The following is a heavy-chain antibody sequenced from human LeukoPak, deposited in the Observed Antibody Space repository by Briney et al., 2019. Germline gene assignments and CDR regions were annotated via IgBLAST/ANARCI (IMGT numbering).Heavy chain of an antibody. D-gene: IGHD3-10*01. Sequence: GGCLRLSCAASGFTFSSYSMNWVRQAPGKGLEWVSYISSSSNTIYYADSVKGRFTISRDSAKNSLFLQMNSLRAEDTAVYYCARDSPLPEYFQHWGQGTLVTVSS. CDR2: ISSSSNTI. V-gene: IGHV3-48*01. CDR3: ARDSPLPEYFQH. J-gene: IGHJ1*01. CDR1: GFTFSSYS.